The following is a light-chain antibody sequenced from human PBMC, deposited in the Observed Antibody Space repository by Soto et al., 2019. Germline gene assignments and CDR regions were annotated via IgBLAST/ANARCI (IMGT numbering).Light chain of an antibody. V-gene: IGKV1-39*01. CDR2: AAS. CDR1: QTISSY. CDR3: QQSYSVLRT. Sequence: DIQMTQSPSSLSASVGDRVTITCRASQTISSYLNWYQQKPGKAPKLLIYAASSLQSGVPSRFSGSGSGTDFTLTISSLQPEDFATYYCQQSYSVLRTFGQGTKVEI. J-gene: IGKJ1*01.